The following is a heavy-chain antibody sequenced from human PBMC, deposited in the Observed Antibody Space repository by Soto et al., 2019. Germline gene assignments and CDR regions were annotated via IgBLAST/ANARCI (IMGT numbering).Heavy chain of an antibody. D-gene: IGHD3-10*01. CDR2: TYYRSKWYY. CDR3: ARDGEGSLWFFDY. Sequence: QVQLQQSGPGLVKPSQTLSVTCAISGDSVSSNSAAWNWLRQSPSRGLEWLGRTYYRSKWYYEYSVSVKSRITINPDTSRNHFSLQLASVTPEDTAVYYCARDGEGSLWFFDYWGQGTLVTVSS. V-gene: IGHV6-1*01. CDR1: GDSVSSNSAA. J-gene: IGHJ4*02.